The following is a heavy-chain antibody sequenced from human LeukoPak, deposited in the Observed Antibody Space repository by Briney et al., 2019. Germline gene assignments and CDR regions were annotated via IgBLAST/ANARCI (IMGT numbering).Heavy chain of an antibody. CDR3: ARDLSNKILTTYYDVFDI. CDR2: IKQDGGRK. D-gene: IGHD3-9*01. CDR1: GFTLNNYW. V-gene: IGHV3-7*03. Sequence: LGGSLRLSCAASGFTLNNYWMTWVRQAPGEGLEWVANIKQDGGRKHYVDSVEGRFTISRDNARNSLYLQMNSLRAEDTAVYYCARDLSNKILTTYYDVFDIWGQGTLVTVSS. J-gene: IGHJ3*02.